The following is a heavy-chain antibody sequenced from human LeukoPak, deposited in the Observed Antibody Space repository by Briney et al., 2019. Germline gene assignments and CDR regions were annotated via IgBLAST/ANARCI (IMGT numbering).Heavy chain of an antibody. CDR2: MSYSGYT. Sequence: SETLSLTCTVSGGSISTYYWSWIRQPPGMGPEWMGYMSYSGYTQYNPSLRSRVSISVDTSNNQFSLKLNSVTAADTAVCYCARHRAYSSSSPFDYWGQGTLVTVSS. J-gene: IGHJ4*02. V-gene: IGHV4-59*08. D-gene: IGHD6-6*01. CDR1: GGSISTYY. CDR3: ARHRAYSSSSPFDY.